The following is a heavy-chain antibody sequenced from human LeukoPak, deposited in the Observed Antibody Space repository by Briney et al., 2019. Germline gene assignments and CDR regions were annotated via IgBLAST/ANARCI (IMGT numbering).Heavy chain of an antibody. J-gene: IGHJ3*02. V-gene: IGHV3-23*01. Sequence: GSLRLSCAASGFTFSSYAMSWVRQAPGKGLEWVSAISGSGGGTYYADSVKGRFTISRDNSKNTLYLQMNSLRAEDTAVYYCAKVFSFRFEGGAFDIWGQGTMVTVSS. D-gene: IGHD3-10*01. CDR3: AKVFSFRFEGGAFDI. CDR1: GFTFSSYA. CDR2: ISGSGGGT.